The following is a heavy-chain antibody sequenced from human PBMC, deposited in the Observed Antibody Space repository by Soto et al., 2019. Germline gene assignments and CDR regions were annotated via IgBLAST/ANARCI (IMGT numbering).Heavy chain of an antibody. D-gene: IGHD5-12*01. CDR2: IYYSGST. J-gene: IGHJ6*02. Sequence: SETLSLTCTVSGGSISSGDYYWSWIRQPPGKGLEWIGYIYYSGSTYYNPSLKSRVTISVDTSKNQFSLKLSSVTAADTAVYYCARTITPSVVGTYYYYGMDVWGQGTTVTVSS. V-gene: IGHV4-30-4*01. CDR1: GGSISSGDYY. CDR3: ARTITPSVVGTYYYYGMDV.